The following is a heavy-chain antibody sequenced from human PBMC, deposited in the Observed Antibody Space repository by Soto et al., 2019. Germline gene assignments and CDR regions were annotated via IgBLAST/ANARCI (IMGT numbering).Heavy chain of an antibody. CDR1: GDTFSSYA. Sequence: SVKVSCKASGDTFSSYAISWVRQAPGQGLEWMGGIIPIFGTANYAQKFQGRVTITADKSTSTAYMELSSLRSEDTAVYYCAREGYCSGGSCSTLSAFDIWGQGTMVTVSS. CDR3: AREGYCSGGSCSTLSAFDI. D-gene: IGHD2-15*01. J-gene: IGHJ3*02. V-gene: IGHV1-69*06. CDR2: IIPIFGTA.